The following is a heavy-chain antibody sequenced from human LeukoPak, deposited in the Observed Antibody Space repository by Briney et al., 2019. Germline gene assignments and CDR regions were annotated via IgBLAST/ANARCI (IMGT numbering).Heavy chain of an antibody. D-gene: IGHD6-13*01. V-gene: IGHV1-18*01. Sequence: ASVKVSCKASGYTFTSYAMNWVRQAPGQGLEWMGWISAYNGNTNYAQKLQGRVTMTTDTSTSTAYMELRSLRSDDTAVYYCARGPSSRSGGIYYYYYMDVWGKGTTVTVSS. CDR3: ARGPSSRSGGIYYYYYMDV. CDR2: ISAYNGNT. CDR1: GYTFTSYA. J-gene: IGHJ6*03.